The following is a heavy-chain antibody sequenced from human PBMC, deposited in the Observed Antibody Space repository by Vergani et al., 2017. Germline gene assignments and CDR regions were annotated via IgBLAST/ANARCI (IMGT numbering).Heavy chain of an antibody. CDR2: ISMSSSTI. J-gene: IGHJ6*02. CDR1: GFPFRSHS. V-gene: IGHV3-48*01. D-gene: IGHD4-23*01. CDR3: ATGYCGGGSCLLGWSYGMDV. Sequence: DVQLVESGGTLVQPGGSLRLSCAASGFPFRSHSMNWVRQSPGKGLEGISYISMSSSTIHYADSVRGRFTISRDNAKNSLYLQMTSLRAEDTAVYYCATGYCGGGSCLLGWSYGMDVWGRGATVTVSS.